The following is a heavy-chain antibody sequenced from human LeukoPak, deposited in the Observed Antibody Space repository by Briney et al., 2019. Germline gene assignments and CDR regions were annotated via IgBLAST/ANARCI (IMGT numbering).Heavy chain of an antibody. D-gene: IGHD3-22*01. CDR2: IRYDGSNK. CDR1: GFTFSSYG. CDR3: ARIRSFYYYDSSGPDY. V-gene: IGHV3-30*02. Sequence: SGGSLRLSCAASGFTFSSYGMHWVRQAPGKGLEWVAFIRYDGSNKYYADSVKGRFTISRDNAKNSLYLQMNSLRAEDTAAYYCARIRSFYYYDSSGPDYWGQGTLVTVSS. J-gene: IGHJ4*02.